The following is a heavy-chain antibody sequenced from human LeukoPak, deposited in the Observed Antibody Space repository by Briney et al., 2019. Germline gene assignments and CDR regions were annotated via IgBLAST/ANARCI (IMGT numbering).Heavy chain of an antibody. CDR3: AKDSAGYSYGPNWFDP. J-gene: IGHJ5*02. D-gene: IGHD5-18*01. V-gene: IGHV3-23*01. CDR2: ISGSGGST. Sequence: GGSLRLSCAASGFTFSSYAMSWVRQAPGKGLEWVSAISGSGGSTYYADSVKGRFTISRDNSKNTLYLQMNSLRAEDTAVYYCAKDSAGYSYGPNWFDPWGQGTLVTVSS. CDR1: GFTFSSYA.